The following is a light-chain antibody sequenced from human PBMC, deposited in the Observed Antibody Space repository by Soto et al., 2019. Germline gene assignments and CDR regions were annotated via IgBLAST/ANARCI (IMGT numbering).Light chain of an antibody. Sequence: EIRLTQSASLLSASVGDGVNIXCRASQGLGQDVDWYQQKPGKAPKPLISTATVLQGVGPSRFSGTGSVTEFILPISSLQPEDFATYYGQQVNSYPLTFGGGTKVDIK. CDR3: QQVNSYPLT. CDR1: QGLGQD. J-gene: IGKJ4*01. CDR2: TAT. V-gene: IGKV1-9*01.